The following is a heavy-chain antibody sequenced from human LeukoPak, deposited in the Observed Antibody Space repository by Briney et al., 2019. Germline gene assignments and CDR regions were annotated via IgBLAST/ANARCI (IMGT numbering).Heavy chain of an antibody. CDR2: IIPILGIA. CDR1: GGTFSSYA. Sequence: ASVKVSCKASGGTFSSYAISWVRQAPGQGLEWMGRIIPILGIANYAQKSQGRVTITADKSTSTAYMELSSLRSEDTAVYYCARYNCSSTSCYLLDYYYYGMDVWGQGTTVTVSS. J-gene: IGHJ6*02. CDR3: ARYNCSSTSCYLLDYYYYGMDV. V-gene: IGHV1-69*04. D-gene: IGHD2-2*01.